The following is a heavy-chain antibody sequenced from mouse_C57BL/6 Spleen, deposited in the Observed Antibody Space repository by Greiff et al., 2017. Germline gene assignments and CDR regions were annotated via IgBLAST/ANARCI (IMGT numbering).Heavy chain of an antibody. V-gene: IGHV1-26*01. CDR3: ARVGYYGPRDY. CDR1: GYTFTDYY. J-gene: IGHJ4*01. D-gene: IGHD1-1*01. Sequence: EVQLQQSGPELVKPGASVKISCKASGYTFTDYYMNWVKQSHGKSLEWIGDINPNNGGTSYNQKFKGKATLTVDKSSSTAYMELRSLTSEDSAVYYCARVGYYGPRDYWGQGTSVTVSS. CDR2: INPNNGGT.